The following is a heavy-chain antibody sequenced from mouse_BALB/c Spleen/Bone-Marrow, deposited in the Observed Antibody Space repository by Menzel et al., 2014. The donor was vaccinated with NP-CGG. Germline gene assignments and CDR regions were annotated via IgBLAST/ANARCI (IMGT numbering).Heavy chain of an antibody. D-gene: IGHD1-1*01. CDR3: ARSGSSSGYFDY. J-gene: IGHJ2*01. CDR2: ISSGSNTI. V-gene: IGHV5-17*02. CDR1: GFTFSSFA. Sequence: EVNLVESGGGLVQPGGSRKLSCAASGFTFSSFAMHWVRQAPEKGLEWVAYISSGSNTIYYADTVMGRFTTSRDNPKNTLFLQMTSVRSEDTAMYYCARSGSSSGYFDYWGQGTTLTVSS.